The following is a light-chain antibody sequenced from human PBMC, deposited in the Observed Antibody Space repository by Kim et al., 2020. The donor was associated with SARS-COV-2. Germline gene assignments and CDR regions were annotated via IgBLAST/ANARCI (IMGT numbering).Light chain of an antibody. J-gene: IGLJ3*02. V-gene: IGLV1-44*01. CDR3: STWDDSLNGPV. CDR2: TNN. Sequence: QSVLTQPPSASGTPGQRVTISCSGGRSNILRNYVNWYQQLPGTAPKLLIDTNNQRPSGVPDRFSGSKSGASASLAISGLQSEDEGEYYCSTWDDSLNGPVFGGGTRLTVL. CDR1: RSNILRNY.